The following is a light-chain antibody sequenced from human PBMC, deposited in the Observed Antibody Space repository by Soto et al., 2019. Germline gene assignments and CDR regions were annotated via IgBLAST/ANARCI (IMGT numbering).Light chain of an antibody. CDR3: QQYNDWPLT. Sequence: EIVMTQSPVTLSVSPGERATLSCRASQSVSSNLAWYQKKPGQAPRLLIDGASIRATGIPARFSGSGSGTEFTLTISSLQSEDFAVYYCQQYNDWPLTCGGGTKMEIK. CDR2: GAS. CDR1: QSVSSN. V-gene: IGKV3-15*01. J-gene: IGKJ4*01.